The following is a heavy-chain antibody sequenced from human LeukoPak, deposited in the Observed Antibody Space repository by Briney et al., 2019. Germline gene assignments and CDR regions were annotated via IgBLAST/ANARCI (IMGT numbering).Heavy chain of an antibody. Sequence: SETLSLTCAVYGGSFSGYYWSWIRQPPGKGLEWIGEINHSGSTNYNPSLKSRVTISVDTSKNQFSLKLSSVTAADTAVYYCAGANKQWLVLIDYWGQGTLVTVSS. J-gene: IGHJ4*02. V-gene: IGHV4-34*01. D-gene: IGHD6-19*01. CDR1: GGSFSGYY. CDR3: AGANKQWLVLIDY. CDR2: INHSGST.